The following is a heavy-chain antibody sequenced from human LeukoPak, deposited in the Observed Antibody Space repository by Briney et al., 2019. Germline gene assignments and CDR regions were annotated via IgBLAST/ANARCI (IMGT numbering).Heavy chain of an antibody. CDR2: IKSKTHGGTT. V-gene: IGHV3-15*01. CDR1: GFSFGGYG. Sequence: GGSLRLSCAASGFSFGGYGMHWVRQAPGEGLEWLGRIKSKTHGGTTDYAAPVKGRFTISRDDSKNTLYLQMNSLKTEDTAVYYCTTDSMTMYYDILTGSFDIWGQGTMVTVSS. J-gene: IGHJ3*02. D-gene: IGHD3-9*01. CDR3: TTDSMTMYYDILTGSFDI.